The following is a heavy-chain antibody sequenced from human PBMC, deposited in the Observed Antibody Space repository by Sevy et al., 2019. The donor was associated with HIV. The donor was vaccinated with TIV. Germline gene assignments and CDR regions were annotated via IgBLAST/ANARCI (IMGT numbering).Heavy chain of an antibody. J-gene: IGHJ3*02. CDR1: GGSINSDH. CDR2: VYYIGGT. CDR3: ARRNVFAI. Sequence: SETLSLTCTVSGGSINSDHWNWIRQPPGKGLEWIGYVYYIGGTNYNPSLKNRVTISVDRTKNQFSLKLTSVTAADTAVYYCARRNVFAIWGQGTMVTVSS. V-gene: IGHV4-59*08.